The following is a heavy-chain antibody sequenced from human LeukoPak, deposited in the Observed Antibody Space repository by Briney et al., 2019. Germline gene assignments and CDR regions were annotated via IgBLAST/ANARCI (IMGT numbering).Heavy chain of an antibody. V-gene: IGHV3-11*01. D-gene: IGHD1-7*01. Sequence: GGSLRLSCAASGFTVSSNYMSWVRQAPGKGLEGVSYISNSGSTIYYADSVKGRFTISRDNAKNSLYLQMNSLRAEDTAVYYCAKVPNWNYLWFDPWGQGTLVTVSS. CDR1: GFTVSSNY. CDR2: ISNSGSTI. CDR3: AKVPNWNYLWFDP. J-gene: IGHJ5*02.